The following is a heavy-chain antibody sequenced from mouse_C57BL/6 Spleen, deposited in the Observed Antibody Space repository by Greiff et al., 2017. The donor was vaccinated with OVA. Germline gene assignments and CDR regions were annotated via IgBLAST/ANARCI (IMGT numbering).Heavy chain of an antibody. D-gene: IGHD1-2*01. J-gene: IGHJ2*01. CDR2: IYPGDGDT. CDR1: GYAFSSSW. V-gene: IGHV1-82*01. CDR3: APSLLRLYYFDY. Sequence: QVQLQQSGPELVKPGASVKISCKASGYAFSSSWMNWVKQRPGKGLEWIGRIYPGDGDTNYNGKFKGKATLTADKSSSTAYMQLSSLTSEDSAVYFCAPSLLRLYYFDYWGQGTTLTVSS.